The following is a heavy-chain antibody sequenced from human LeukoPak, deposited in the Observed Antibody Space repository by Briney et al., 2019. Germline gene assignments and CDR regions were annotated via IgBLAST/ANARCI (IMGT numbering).Heavy chain of an antibody. D-gene: IGHD4-17*01. CDR3: ARVYGSYYAFDI. V-gene: IGHV3-66*02. J-gene: IGHJ3*02. Sequence: GGSQRLSCAASGFTVSSNYMSWVRQAPGKGLEWVSIIYSASSTYYADSVKGRFTISRDNSKNTLYLQMNSLRAEDTAVYYCARVYGSYYAFDIWGQGTLVTVSS. CDR2: IYSASST. CDR1: GFTVSSNY.